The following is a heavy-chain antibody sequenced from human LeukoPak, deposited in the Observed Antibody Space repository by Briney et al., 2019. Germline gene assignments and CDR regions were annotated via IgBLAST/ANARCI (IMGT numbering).Heavy chain of an antibody. CDR1: GYTFTSYG. CDR3: ARSGYCSGGSCYSGAFDI. Sequence: ASVKVSCKASGYTFTSYGISWVRQAPGQGLEWMGWISGYNGNTNYAQKLQGRVTMTTDTSTSTAYMELRSLRSDDTAVYYCARSGYCSGGSCYSGAFDIWGQGTMVTVS. D-gene: IGHD2-15*01. CDR2: ISGYNGNT. V-gene: IGHV1-18*01. J-gene: IGHJ3*02.